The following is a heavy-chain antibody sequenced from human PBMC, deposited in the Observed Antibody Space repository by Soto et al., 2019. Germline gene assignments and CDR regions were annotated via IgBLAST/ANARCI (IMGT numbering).Heavy chain of an antibody. CDR1: GYTFTSYY. J-gene: IGHJ6*02. D-gene: IGHD4-4*01. CDR3: ARVESKGYSNYVDGMDV. V-gene: IGHV1-46*01. Sequence: ASVKVSCKASGYTFTSYYMHWVRQAPGQGLEWMGIINPSGGSTSYAQKFQGRVTMTRDTSTSTVYMELSSLRSDDTAVYYCARVESKGYSNYVDGMDVWGQGTTVTVS. CDR2: INPSGGST.